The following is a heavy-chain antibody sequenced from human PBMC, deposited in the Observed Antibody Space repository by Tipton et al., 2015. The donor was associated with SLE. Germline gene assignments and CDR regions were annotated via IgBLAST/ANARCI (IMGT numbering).Heavy chain of an antibody. Sequence: QLVQSGAEVKKPGSSVKVSCKASGGTFSSYTISWVRQAPGQGLEWMGRIIPILGIANYAQEFQGRVTITADKSTSTAYMELRSLRSDDTAVYYCARGSIVGATKWYFDLWGRGTLVTVSS. J-gene: IGHJ2*01. CDR3: ARGSIVGATKWYFDL. V-gene: IGHV1-69*09. CDR1: GGTFSSYT. CDR2: IIPILGIA. D-gene: IGHD1-26*01.